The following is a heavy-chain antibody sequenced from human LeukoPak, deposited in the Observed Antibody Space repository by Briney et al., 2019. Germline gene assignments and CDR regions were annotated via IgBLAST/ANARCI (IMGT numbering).Heavy chain of an antibody. V-gene: IGHV3-48*03. CDR3: ARGGCGGNLYNWFDL. D-gene: IGHD4-23*01. CDR1: GFTFSSYE. Sequence: PGGSLRLSCAASGFTFSSYEMNWVRQAPGRGLEWVSYISSSGSTIYYADSVKGRFTISRDNAKNSLYLQMNSLRAEDTAVYYCARGGCGGNLYNWFDLWGQGTLVTVSS. CDR2: ISSSGSTI. J-gene: IGHJ5*02.